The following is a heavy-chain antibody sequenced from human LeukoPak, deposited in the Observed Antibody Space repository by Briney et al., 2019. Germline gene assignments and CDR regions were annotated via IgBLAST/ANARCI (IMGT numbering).Heavy chain of an antibody. Sequence: PPETLSLTCTVSGGSISSSSYYWGWIRQPPGKGLEWIGSIHYSGSTYYNPSLKSRVTISVDTSKNQFSLKLSSVTAADTAVYYCARHQQGVGAIIDYWGQGTLVTVSS. CDR1: GGSISSSSYY. CDR3: ARHQQGVGAIIDY. CDR2: IHYSGST. D-gene: IGHD1-26*01. J-gene: IGHJ4*02. V-gene: IGHV4-39*01.